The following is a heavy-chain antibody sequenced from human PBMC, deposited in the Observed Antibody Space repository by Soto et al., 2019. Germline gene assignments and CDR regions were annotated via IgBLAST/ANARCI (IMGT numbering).Heavy chain of an antibody. CDR3: ARHFEPYCTNGVCSFQNFDY. J-gene: IGHJ4*02. D-gene: IGHD2-8*01. CDR2: IYPGDSDT. Sequence: GESLKISCKGSGYSFTSYWIGWVRQMPGKGLEWMGIIYPGDSDTRYSPSFQGQVTISADKSISTAYLQWSSLKASDTAMYYCARHFEPYCTNGVCSFQNFDYWGQGTLVTVSS. CDR1: GYSFTSYW. V-gene: IGHV5-51*01.